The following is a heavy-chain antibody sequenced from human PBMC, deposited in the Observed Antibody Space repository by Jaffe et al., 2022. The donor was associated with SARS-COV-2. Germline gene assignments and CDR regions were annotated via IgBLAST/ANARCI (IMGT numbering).Heavy chain of an antibody. V-gene: IGHV1-58*02. CDR2: IVVGSDDT. D-gene: IGHD2-2*01. CDR3: AAEVPKGTSWHY. Sequence: QIQLVQSGPEVKKPGTSVKVSCKSSGFTFATSAIQWVRQARGQRLEWIGWIVVGSDDTQYAQKFQERVTITRDMSTDTAYMELSSLRSEDTAVYYCAAEVPKGTSWHYWGQGTLVTVSS. J-gene: IGHJ4*02. CDR1: GFTFATSA.